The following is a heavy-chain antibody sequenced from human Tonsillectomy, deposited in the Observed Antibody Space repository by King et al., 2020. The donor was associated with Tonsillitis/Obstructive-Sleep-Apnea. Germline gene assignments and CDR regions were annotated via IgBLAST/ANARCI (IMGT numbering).Heavy chain of an antibody. J-gene: IGHJ4*02. CDR3: ARDSTWCSELGYFDY. CDR1: GFTFSSYG. D-gene: IGHD3-10*01. CDR2: IWYDGSNK. Sequence: VQLVESGGGVVQPGRSLRLSCAASGFTFSSYGMHWVRQAPGKGLEWVAVIWYDGSNKYYADSVKGRFTISRDNSKNTLYLQKNSRRAEDTAVYYCARDSTWCSELGYFDYWGQGTLVTVSS. V-gene: IGHV3-33*01.